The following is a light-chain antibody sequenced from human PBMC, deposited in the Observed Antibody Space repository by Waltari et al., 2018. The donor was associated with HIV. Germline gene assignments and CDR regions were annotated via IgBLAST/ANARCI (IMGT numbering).Light chain of an antibody. CDR3: SSYTSSSTRV. J-gene: IGLJ3*02. CDR1: SSNVGGYNY. CDR2: DVS. Sequence: QSALTQPASVSGSPGQSIPISCTGTSSNVGGYNYVSWYQRQPGKAPKLIIYDVSNRPSGVSNRFSGSKSGNRASLTISGLQAEDEADYYCSSYTSSSTRVFGGGTTVTVL. V-gene: IGLV2-14*03.